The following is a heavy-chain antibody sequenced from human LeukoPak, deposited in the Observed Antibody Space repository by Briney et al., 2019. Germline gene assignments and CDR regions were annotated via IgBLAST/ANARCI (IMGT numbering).Heavy chain of an antibody. CDR1: GGSISTYY. J-gene: IGHJ4*02. Sequence: SETLSLTCTVSGGSISTYYWSWIRQPPGKGLEWIGYIYHSGSTKYNPSLKSRVTISVDTSQNQFSLKLSSVTAADTAVYYCARALPGHGYPDSWGQGTLVTVSS. CDR3: ARALPGHGYPDS. D-gene: IGHD5-24*01. CDR2: IYHSGST. V-gene: IGHV4-59*01.